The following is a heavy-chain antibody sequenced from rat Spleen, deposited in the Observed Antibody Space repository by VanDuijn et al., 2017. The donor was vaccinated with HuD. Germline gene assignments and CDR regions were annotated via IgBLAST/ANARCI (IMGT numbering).Heavy chain of an antibody. V-gene: IGHV5S13*01. D-gene: IGHD1-2*01. CDR2: ITNAAGKV. Sequence: EVQLVESGGGLVQPRRSLKLSCAASGFTFSNYGMAWVCQAPTKGLEWVASITNAAGKVYYPDSVKGRFTISRDNAKSTLYLQMNSLRSEDTATYYCARGLYSSYIYGVMDAWGQGASVTVSS. CDR3: ARGLYSSYIYGVMDA. J-gene: IGHJ4*01. CDR1: GFTFSNYG.